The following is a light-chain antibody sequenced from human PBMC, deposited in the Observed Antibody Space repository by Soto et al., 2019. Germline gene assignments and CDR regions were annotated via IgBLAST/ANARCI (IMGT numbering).Light chain of an antibody. V-gene: IGKV3-15*01. CDR2: GAS. CDR3: QQYNNWPWT. CDR1: QSISDT. J-gene: IGKJ1*01. Sequence: ESVLTQSRATLSLSPGKRATLSCRASQSISDTLAWYQQKPGQAPRLLIYGASKRATGFPARFSGSGSGTDFTLTISSLQSEDFAGYYCQQYNNWPWTFGQGTKVDI.